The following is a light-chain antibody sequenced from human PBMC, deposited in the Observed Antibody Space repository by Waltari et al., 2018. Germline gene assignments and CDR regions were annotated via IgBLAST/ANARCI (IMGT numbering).Light chain of an antibody. CDR3: QQLDSYPRLT. CDR2: AVP. V-gene: IGKV1-9*01. CDR1: QGFRSD. Sequence: DIQLTQSPSFLSASVGDRVTITCRASQGFRSDLAWYQQIPGKAPKLLIYAVPTLHDGVPSRFSGSGSGTEFTLTISNLQPEDFATYYCQQLDSYPRLTFGPGTKVDIK. J-gene: IGKJ3*01.